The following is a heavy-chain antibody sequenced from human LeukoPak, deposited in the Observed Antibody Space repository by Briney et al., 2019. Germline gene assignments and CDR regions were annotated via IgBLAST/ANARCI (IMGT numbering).Heavy chain of an antibody. V-gene: IGHV4-59*01. CDR2: IYYSGTT. Sequence: SQTLSLTCTVSGGSIRSYYWSWIRQPPGKGLEWIGFIYYSGTTNYNPSLQSRVTISVDTSKNQFSLKLTSVTAADTAVYYCARVARPDTSGYYHFDYWGQGTLVTVSS. J-gene: IGHJ4*02. D-gene: IGHD3-22*01. CDR1: GGSIRSYY. CDR3: ARVARPDTSGYYHFDY.